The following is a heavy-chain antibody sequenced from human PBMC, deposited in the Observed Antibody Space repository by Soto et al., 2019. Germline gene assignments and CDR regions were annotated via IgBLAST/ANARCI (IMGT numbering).Heavy chain of an antibody. CDR2: ISGSRFST. D-gene: IGHD3-10*02. V-gene: IGHV3-23*01. J-gene: IGHJ4*02. CDR1: GLTSGPYG. Sequence: GGSLRLSCAASGLTSGPYGMNWVRQDPGRGLEWVSTISGSRFSTHYAESVQGRFTISRDNSKNTMYLQMNSLRAEEKAVYYCAKDPTPRDFLFIHYFDSGCQGSLVTVSS. CDR3: AKDPTPRDFLFIHYFDS.